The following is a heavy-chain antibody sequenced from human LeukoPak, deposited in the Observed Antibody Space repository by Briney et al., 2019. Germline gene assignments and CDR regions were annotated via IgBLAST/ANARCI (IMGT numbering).Heavy chain of an antibody. CDR1: VGSFSGYY. CDR2: INHSGST. V-gene: IGHV4-34*01. CDR3: ARGDYDFWSGYSKSYYFDY. J-gene: IGHJ4*02. D-gene: IGHD3-3*01. Sequence: SETLSLTCAVYVGSFSGYYWSWIRPPPGRGLEWIGQINHSGSTNYNPSLKSRVTISVDTSKNQFSLKLSSVTAADTAVYYCARGDYDFWSGYSKSYYFDYWGQGTLVTVSS.